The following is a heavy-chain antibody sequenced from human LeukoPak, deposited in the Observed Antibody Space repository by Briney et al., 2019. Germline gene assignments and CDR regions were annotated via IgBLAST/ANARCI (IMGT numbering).Heavy chain of an antibody. Sequence: ASVKVSCKASGYTFTSYDINWVRQATGQGLEWMGWMNPNSGNTGYAQEFQGRVTMTRDTSTSTVYMELSSLRSEDTAVYYCARGPSITKVRGGQWYYYMDVWGKGTTVTISS. D-gene: IGHD3-10*01. CDR3: ARGPSITKVRGGQWYYYMDV. CDR1: GYTFTSYD. CDR2: MNPNSGNT. J-gene: IGHJ6*03. V-gene: IGHV1-8*02.